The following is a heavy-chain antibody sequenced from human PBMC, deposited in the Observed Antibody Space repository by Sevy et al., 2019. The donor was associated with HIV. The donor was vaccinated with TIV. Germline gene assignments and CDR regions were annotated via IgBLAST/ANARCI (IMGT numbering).Heavy chain of an antibody. CDR2: LSFGCGKI. Sequence: GGSLRLSCAASGFAFHEYSMSWIRQAPGKGLEWVATLSFGCGKINHADSVKGRFTISRDNSKNSFYLQMDNLRVEDTALYYCAREGCSRPHDYWGQGTRVTVSS. V-gene: IGHV3-23*01. CDR1: GFAFHEYS. J-gene: IGHJ4*02. D-gene: IGHD2-8*01. CDR3: AREGCSRPHDY.